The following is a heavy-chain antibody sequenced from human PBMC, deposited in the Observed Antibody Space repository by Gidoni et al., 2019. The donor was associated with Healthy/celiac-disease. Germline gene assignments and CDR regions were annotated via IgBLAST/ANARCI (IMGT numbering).Heavy chain of an antibody. J-gene: IGHJ6*02. CDR2: INHSGST. V-gene: IGHV4-34*01. Sequence: QVQLQQWGAGLLKPSETLSLTCAVYGGSFSGYYWSWIRQPPGKGLEWIGEINHSGSTNYNPSLKSRVTISVDTSKNQFSLKLSSVTAADTAVYYCARAEVSSWYGGYYYYGMDVWGQGTTVTVSS. D-gene: IGHD6-13*01. CDR3: ARAEVSSWYGGYYYYGMDV. CDR1: GGSFSGYY.